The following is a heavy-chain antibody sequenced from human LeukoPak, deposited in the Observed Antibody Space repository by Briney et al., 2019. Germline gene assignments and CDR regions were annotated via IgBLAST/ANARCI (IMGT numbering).Heavy chain of an antibody. CDR3: AKDSLSGTYYYGSKNKPNNWFDP. V-gene: IGHV3-23*01. J-gene: IGHJ5*02. Sequence: GGSLRLSCAASGFTFSSYAMSWVRQAPGKGLEWVSAISGSGGSTYYADSVKGRFTISRDNSKNTLYLQMNSLRAEDTAVYYCAKDSLSGTYYYGSKNKPNNWFDPWGQGTLVTVSS. CDR1: GFTFSSYA. CDR2: ISGSGGST. D-gene: IGHD3-10*01.